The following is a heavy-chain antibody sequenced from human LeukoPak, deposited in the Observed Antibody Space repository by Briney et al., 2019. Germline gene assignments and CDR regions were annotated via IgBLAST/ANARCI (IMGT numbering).Heavy chain of an antibody. V-gene: IGHV3-21*01. D-gene: IGHD1-14*01. J-gene: IGHJ3*02. CDR1: GFTFSSYS. CDR2: ISSSSSYI. Sequence: PGGSLRLSCAASGFTFSSYSMNWVLQAPGKGLEWVSSISSSSSYIYYADSVKGRFTISRDNAKNSLYLQMNSLRAEDTAVYYCARVSALDAFDIWGQGTMVTVSS. CDR3: ARVSALDAFDI.